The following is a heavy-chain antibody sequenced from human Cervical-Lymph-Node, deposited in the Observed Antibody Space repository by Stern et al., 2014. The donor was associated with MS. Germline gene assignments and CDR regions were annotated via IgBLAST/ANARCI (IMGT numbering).Heavy chain of an antibody. V-gene: IGHV1-3*01. J-gene: IGHJ4*02. CDR1: GDNFIDNA. CDR2: INGGPGTT. Sequence: QVKLVRSGAEVTKPGASMTISCKTSGDNFIDNAIHLLRTAPGHRLEWMGWINGGPGTTKYSQKFQGRVSFTRDKAASAAYMDLSSLSPDDTAVYYCARQPDYSDFLDFWGQGTLVTVSS. D-gene: IGHD4-11*01. CDR3: ARQPDYSDFLDF.